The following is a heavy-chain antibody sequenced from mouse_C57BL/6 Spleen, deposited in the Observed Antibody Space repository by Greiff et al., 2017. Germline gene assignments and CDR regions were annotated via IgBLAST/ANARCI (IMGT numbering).Heavy chain of an antibody. CDR2: IWSGGST. CDR1: GFSLTSYG. V-gene: IGHV2-2*01. Sequence: QVQLKESGPGLVQPSQSLSITCTVSGFSLTSYGVHWVRQSPGKGLEWLGVIWSGGSTDYNAAFISRLSISKDNSKSQVFFKMNSLQADDTAIYYCARNLGSEGSSYAMDYWGQGTSVTVSS. D-gene: IGHD1-1*01. CDR3: ARNLGSEGSSYAMDY. J-gene: IGHJ4*01.